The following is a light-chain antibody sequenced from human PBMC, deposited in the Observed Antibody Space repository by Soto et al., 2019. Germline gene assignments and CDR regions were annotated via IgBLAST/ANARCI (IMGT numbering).Light chain of an antibody. J-gene: IGKJ4*01. CDR2: ATS. CDR1: QRVSSK. V-gene: IGKV3-15*01. CDR3: QQYSEWPLT. Sequence: EIVMTQSPATLSVSPGERATLSCRASQRVSSKLAWFQQQPGRAPRLLIYATSARATGIPARFSGSGSVTEFTLTISSLQSEDFAVYYCQQYSEWPLTFGGGTRVEIK.